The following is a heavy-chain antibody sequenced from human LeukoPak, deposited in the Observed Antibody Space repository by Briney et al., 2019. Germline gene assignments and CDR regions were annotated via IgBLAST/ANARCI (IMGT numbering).Heavy chain of an antibody. CDR3: ARVAGTNDYY. Sequence: GGSLRLSCAASGFTFSSYSMNWVRQAPGKGLEWVSSISSSSSYIYYADSVKGRFTISRDNAKNSLYLQMNSLRAEDTAVYYCARVAGTNDYYWGQGTLATVHS. D-gene: IGHD6-19*01. V-gene: IGHV3-21*01. J-gene: IGHJ4*02. CDR1: GFTFSSYS. CDR2: ISSSSSYI.